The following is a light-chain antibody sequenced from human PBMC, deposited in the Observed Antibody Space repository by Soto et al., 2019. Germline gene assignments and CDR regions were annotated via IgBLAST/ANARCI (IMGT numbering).Light chain of an antibody. CDR1: ESVRSN. CDR2: GAS. CDR3: QQYNNWPPFT. V-gene: IGKV3D-15*01. J-gene: IGKJ3*01. Sequence: EILMTQSPATLSVSPGERATLSCRASESVRSNLAWYQQKPGQAPRLLMYGASTRATGVPARFSGSGSGTEFTLTISSLQSEDFAVYYFQQYNNWPPFTFGPGTKVDIK.